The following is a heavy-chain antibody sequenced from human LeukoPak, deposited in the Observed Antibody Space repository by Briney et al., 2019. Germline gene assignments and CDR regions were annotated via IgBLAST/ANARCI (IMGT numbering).Heavy chain of an antibody. CDR2: IIPIFGTA. J-gene: IGHJ5*02. V-gene: IGHV1-69*01. Sequence: PGGSLRLSCSASGFTFSSYAMHWVRQAPGQGLEWMGGIIPIFGTANYAQKFQGRVTITADESTSTAYMELSSLRSEDTAVYYCARGRGYCSGGSCYSRWFDPWGQGTLVTVSS. CDR3: ARGRGYCSGGSCYSRWFDP. D-gene: IGHD2-15*01. CDR1: GFTFSSYA.